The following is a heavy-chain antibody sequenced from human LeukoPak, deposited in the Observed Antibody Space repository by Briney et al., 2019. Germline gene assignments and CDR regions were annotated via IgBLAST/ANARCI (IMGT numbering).Heavy chain of an antibody. J-gene: IGHJ4*02. V-gene: IGHV1-2*02. CDR2: INPNSGGT. Sequence: ASVKVSCKASGYTFTGYYMHWVRQAPGQGLEWMGWINPNSGGTNYAQKFQSRVTMTRDTSISTAYMELSRLGSDDTAVYYCAREYSGSYSLDYWGQGTLVTVSS. D-gene: IGHD1-26*01. CDR3: AREYSGSYSLDY. CDR1: GYTFTGYY.